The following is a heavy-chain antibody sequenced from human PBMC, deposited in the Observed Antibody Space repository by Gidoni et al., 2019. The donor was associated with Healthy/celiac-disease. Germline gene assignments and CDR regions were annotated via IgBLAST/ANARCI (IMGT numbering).Heavy chain of an antibody. Sequence: QMQLVQSGPEVKKPGTSVKVSCKASGFTFTSSAVQWVRQARGQRLEWIGWIVVGSGNTNYAQKFQERVTITRDMSTSTAYMELSSLRSEDTAVYYCAADRYYDFSPSAFDIWGQGTMVTVSS. V-gene: IGHV1-58*01. CDR2: IVVGSGNT. CDR3: AADRYYDFSPSAFDI. CDR1: GFTFTSSA. J-gene: IGHJ3*02. D-gene: IGHD3-3*01.